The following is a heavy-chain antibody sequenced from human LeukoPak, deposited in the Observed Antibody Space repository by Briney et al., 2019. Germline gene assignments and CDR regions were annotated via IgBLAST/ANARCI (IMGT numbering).Heavy chain of an antibody. J-gene: IGHJ1*01. CDR3: AKGHCSSTSRLSSAEYFQH. V-gene: IGHV3-23*01. CDR1: GFTFSSYA. D-gene: IGHD2-2*01. CDR2: ISGSGGST. Sequence: GGSLRLSCAASGFTFSSYAMSWVRQAPGKGLEWVSAISGSGGSTYYADSVKGRFTISRDNSKNTLFLQMNSLRAEDTAVYYCAKGHCSSTSRLSSAEYFQHWGQGTLVTVSS.